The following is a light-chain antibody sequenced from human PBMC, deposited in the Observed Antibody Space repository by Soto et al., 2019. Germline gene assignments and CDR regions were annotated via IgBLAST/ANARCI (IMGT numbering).Light chain of an antibody. CDR3: QQYNSYSPT. J-gene: IGKJ1*01. V-gene: IGKV3-15*01. Sequence: EIVMTQSPATLSVSPGERATLSCRASQSVSSNFAWYQQKPGQAPRLLIYDASTRATGIPARFSGSGSGTEFTLTISSLQSEDFATYYCQQYNSYSPTFGQGTRVEIK. CDR2: DAS. CDR1: QSVSSN.